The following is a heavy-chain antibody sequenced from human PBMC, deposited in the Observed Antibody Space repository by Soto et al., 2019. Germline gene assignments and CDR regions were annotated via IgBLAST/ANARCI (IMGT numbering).Heavy chain of an antibody. CDR2: IIPIFGTA. CDR1: GGTFSSYA. CDR3: ARDGCSSTSCYTDRYYYYGMDV. Sequence: AVKVSCKASGGTFSSYAISWVRQAPGQGLEWMGGIIPIFGTANYAQKFQGRVTITADESTSTAYMELSSLRSEDTAVYYCARDGCSSTSCYTDRYYYYGMDVWGQGTTVTVSS. J-gene: IGHJ6*02. V-gene: IGHV1-69*13. D-gene: IGHD2-2*02.